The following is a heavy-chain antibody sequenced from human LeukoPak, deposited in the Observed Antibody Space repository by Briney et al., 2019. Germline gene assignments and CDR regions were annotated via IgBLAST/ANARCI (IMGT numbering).Heavy chain of an antibody. Sequence: PGGSLRLSCAASGFTFSSYAMSWVRQAPGKGLEWVSTLSGSGGNTYYADSVKGRVTISRDNSKNTLYLQMNSLRAEDTAGYHCAKRSFYYDSADYFDYWGQGTLVTVSS. D-gene: IGHD3-22*01. J-gene: IGHJ4*02. CDR2: LSGSGGNT. CDR1: GFTFSSYA. CDR3: AKRSFYYDSADYFDY. V-gene: IGHV3-23*01.